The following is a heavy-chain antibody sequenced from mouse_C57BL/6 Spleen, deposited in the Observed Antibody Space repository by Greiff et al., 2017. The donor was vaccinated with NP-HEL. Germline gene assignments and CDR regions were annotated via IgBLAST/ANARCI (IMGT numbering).Heavy chain of an antibody. CDR2: IDPSDSET. D-gene: IGHD2-5*01. J-gene: IGHJ2*01. CDR1: GYTFTSYW. CDR3: AIAEANSNYEFDY. Sequence: QVQLQQSGAELVKPGASVKLSCKASGYTFTSYWMHWVKQRPIQGLEWIGNIDPSDSETHYNQKFKDKATLTVDKSSSTAYMQLSSLTSEDSAVYYCAIAEANSNYEFDYWGQGTTLTVSS. V-gene: IGHV1-52*01.